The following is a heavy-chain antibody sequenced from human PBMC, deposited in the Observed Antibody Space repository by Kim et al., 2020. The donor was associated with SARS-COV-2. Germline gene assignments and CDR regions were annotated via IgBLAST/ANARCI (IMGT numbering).Heavy chain of an antibody. CDR3: ARTRLVPAATDYYYYYMDV. CDR1: GGTFSSYA. Sequence: SVKVSCKASGGTFSSYAISWVRQAPGQGLEWMGRIIPILGIANYAQKFQGRVTITADKSTSTAYMELSSLRSEDTAVYYCARTRLVPAATDYYYYYMDVWGKGTTVTVSS. J-gene: IGHJ6*03. D-gene: IGHD2-2*01. CDR2: IIPILGIA. V-gene: IGHV1-69*04.